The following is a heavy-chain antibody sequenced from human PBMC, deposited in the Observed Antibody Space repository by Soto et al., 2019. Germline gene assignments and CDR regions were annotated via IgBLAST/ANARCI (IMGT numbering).Heavy chain of an antibody. V-gene: IGHV4-34*01. CDR2: INHSGST. J-gene: IGHJ4*02. CDR3: ASTNRDYYDSSGYYPYIDS. CDR1: GGSFSGYY. D-gene: IGHD3-22*01. Sequence: SETLSLTCAVYGGSFSGYYWSWIRQPPGKGLEWIGEINHSGSTNYNPSLKSRVTISVDTSKNQFSLKLSSVTAADTAVYYCASTNRDYYDSSGYYPYIDSWGQGTLVTVSS.